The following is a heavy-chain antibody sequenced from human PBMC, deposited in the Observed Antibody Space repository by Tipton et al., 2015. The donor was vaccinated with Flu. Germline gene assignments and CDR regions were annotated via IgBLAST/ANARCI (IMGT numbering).Heavy chain of an antibody. Sequence: LRLSCTVSGGSISSGSYYWSWIRQPAGKGLEWIGRIYTSGSTNYNPSLKSRVTISVDTSKNQFSLKLSSVTAADTAVYYCARGRAVAGFRGFDYWSQGTLVTVSS. CDR1: GGSISSGSYY. CDR3: ARGRAVAGFRGFDY. V-gene: IGHV4-61*02. D-gene: IGHD6-19*01. CDR2: IYTSGST. J-gene: IGHJ4*02.